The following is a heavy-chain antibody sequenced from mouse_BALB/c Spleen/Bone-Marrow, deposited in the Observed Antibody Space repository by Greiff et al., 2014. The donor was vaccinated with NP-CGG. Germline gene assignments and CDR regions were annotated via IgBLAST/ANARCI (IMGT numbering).Heavy chain of an antibody. CDR2: INPYNDGT. CDR1: GYTFTSYV. V-gene: IGHV1-14*01. CDR3: ARGSSWAMDY. Sequence: LVESGPELVKPGASVKMSCKASGYTFTSYVMHWVKQKPGQGLEWIGYINPYNDGTKYNERFKGKATLTSDKSSSTAYMELGSLTSEDSAVYYCARGSSWAMDYWGQGTSVTVSS. D-gene: IGHD1-1*01. J-gene: IGHJ4*01.